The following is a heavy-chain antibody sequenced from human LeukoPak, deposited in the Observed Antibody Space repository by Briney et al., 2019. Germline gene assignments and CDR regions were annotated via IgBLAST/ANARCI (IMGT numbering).Heavy chain of an antibody. J-gene: IGHJ1*01. CDR1: GYSFANYG. CDR2: VYPGDSTA. CDR3: ALDWARIAAVDDKGYFQH. D-gene: IGHD6-13*01. V-gene: IGHV5-51*01. Sequence: GESLKISCKGSGYSFANYGIGWVRQMPGKGLEWMGIVYPGDSTARYSPSFQGQVTVSADESISTAYLHWSSLKASDTAVYYCALDWARIAAVDDKGYFQHWGQGTLVTVSS.